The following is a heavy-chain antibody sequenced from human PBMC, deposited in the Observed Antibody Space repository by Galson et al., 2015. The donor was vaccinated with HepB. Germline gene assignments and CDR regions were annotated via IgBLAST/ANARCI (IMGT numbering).Heavy chain of an antibody. D-gene: IGHD3-10*01. Sequence: SLRLSCAASGFTFSSYGMHWVRQAPGKGLEWVAVISYDGSNKYYADSVKGRFTISRDNSKNTLYLQMNSLRAEDTAVYYCAKDIGDYYGSGSYGDYWGQGTLVTVSS. CDR3: AKDIGDYYGSGSYGDY. CDR2: ISYDGSNK. V-gene: IGHV3-30*18. CDR1: GFTFSSYG. J-gene: IGHJ4*02.